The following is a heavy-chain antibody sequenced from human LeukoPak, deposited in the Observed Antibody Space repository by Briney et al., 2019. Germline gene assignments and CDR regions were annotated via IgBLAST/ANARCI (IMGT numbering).Heavy chain of an antibody. CDR3: ARMGSGWYSDY. CDR1: GDSISSSSYY. Sequence: SETLSLTCTVSGDSISSSSYYWGWIRQPPGKGLEWIGSIYYSGSTYYNPSLKSRVTISVDTSKNQFFLKLSSVTAADTALYYCARMGSGWYSDYWGQGTLVTVSS. CDR2: IYYSGST. D-gene: IGHD6-19*01. J-gene: IGHJ4*02. V-gene: IGHV4-39*07.